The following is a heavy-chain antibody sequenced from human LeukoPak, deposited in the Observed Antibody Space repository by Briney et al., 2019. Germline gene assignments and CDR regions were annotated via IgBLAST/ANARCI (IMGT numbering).Heavy chain of an antibody. J-gene: IGHJ4*02. CDR3: AKDDDYGGN. V-gene: IGHV3-30*18. Sequence: GGSLRLSCAASGFTFNNYGMHWVRQVPGKGLEWVAVISYDGSNKYYADSVKGRFTISRSNSKNTLYLQMNSLRAEDTAVYYCAKDDDYGGNWGQGTLVTVSS. CDR2: ISYDGSNK. CDR1: GFTFNNYG. D-gene: IGHD4-23*01.